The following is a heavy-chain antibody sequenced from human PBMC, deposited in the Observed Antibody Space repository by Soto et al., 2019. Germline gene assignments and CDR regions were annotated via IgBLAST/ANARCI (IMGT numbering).Heavy chain of an antibody. CDR3: ASGSSWASNDAFEI. V-gene: IGHV1-8*01. Sequence: GASVKVSCKASGYTFTSYDINWVRQATGQGLEWMGRMNPHSGNTAYAQNFQGRVTMTRNTSISTAYMELSSLRSGDTAVYHCASGSSWASNDAFEIWGQGTMVTVSS. J-gene: IGHJ3*02. CDR1: GYTFTSYD. CDR2: MNPHSGNT. D-gene: IGHD6-13*01.